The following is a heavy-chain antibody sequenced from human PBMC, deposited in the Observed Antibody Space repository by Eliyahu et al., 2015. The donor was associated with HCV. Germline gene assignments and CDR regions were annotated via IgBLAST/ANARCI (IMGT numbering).Heavy chain of an antibody. V-gene: IGHV1-8*01. CDR2: MNPNSGNT. D-gene: IGHD1-26*01. CDR1: GYTFTSYD. J-gene: IGHJ4*02. CDR3: ARLVDEGSYTRFDY. Sequence: SVKVSCKASGYTFTSYDINWVRQATGQGLEWMGWMNPNSGNTGYAQKFQGRVTMTRXTSISTAYMELSSLRSEDTAVYYCARLVDEGSYTRFDYWGQGTLVTVSS.